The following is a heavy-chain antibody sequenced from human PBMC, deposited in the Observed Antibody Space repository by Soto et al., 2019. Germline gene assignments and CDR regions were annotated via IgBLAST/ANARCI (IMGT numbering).Heavy chain of an antibody. CDR2: IIPIFGTA. CDR1: GGTFSSYA. Sequence: SVKVSCKASGGTFSSYAISWVRQAPGQGLEWMGGIIPIFGTANYAQKFQGRVTITADESTSTAYMELSSLRSEDTAVYYCASHYYDSSGYSLRLVSYNWFDPWGQGTLVTVSS. D-gene: IGHD3-22*01. J-gene: IGHJ5*02. CDR3: ASHYYDSSGYSLRLVSYNWFDP. V-gene: IGHV1-69*13.